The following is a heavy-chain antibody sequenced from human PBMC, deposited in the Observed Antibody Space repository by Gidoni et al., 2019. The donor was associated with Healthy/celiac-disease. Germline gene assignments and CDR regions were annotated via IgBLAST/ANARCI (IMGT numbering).Heavy chain of an antibody. CDR3: ASGHPGLRTKLAYCGGDCYSDY. CDR2: INPNSGGT. Sequence: QVQLVQSGAEVKKPEASVKVSCKAAGYPFNGYYMHGVRQAPGQGLEWMGWINPNSGGTNYAQKFQGRVTMTSDTSISTAYMELSRLRSDDTAVYYCASGHPGLRTKLAYCGGDCYSDYWGQGTLVTVSS. V-gene: IGHV1-2*02. D-gene: IGHD2-21*01. CDR1: GYPFNGYY. J-gene: IGHJ4*02.